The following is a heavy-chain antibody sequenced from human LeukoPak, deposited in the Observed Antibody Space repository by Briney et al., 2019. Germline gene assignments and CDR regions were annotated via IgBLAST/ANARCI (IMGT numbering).Heavy chain of an antibody. CDR1: GVSISYNY. J-gene: IGHJ4*02. V-gene: IGHV4-59*01. Sequence: SETLSLTCTVSGVSISYNYWSWIRQPPGKGLEWIGQIFYTGTTEYNPSLKSRVSMSLDTSKNQFSLRLSSVTAGDTAVYYCARQHGGNHLDFWGQGTLVTVSS. D-gene: IGHD4-23*01. CDR2: IFYTGTT. CDR3: ARQHGGNHLDF.